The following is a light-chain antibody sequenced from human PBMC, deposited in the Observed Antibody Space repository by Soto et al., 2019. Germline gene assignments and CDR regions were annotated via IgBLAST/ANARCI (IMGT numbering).Light chain of an antibody. V-gene: IGKV3-15*01. CDR3: QQYNNWPPRALT. CDR1: QSVSSN. CDR2: GAS. J-gene: IGKJ4*01. Sequence: EVVMTRSPATLSVSPGERATLSCRSSQSVSSNLAWYQQNPGQAPRLLIYGASTRATGIPARCSGSGSGTEFTLTISSLQSEDFAVYYCQQYNNWPPRALTFGGGTKVDIK.